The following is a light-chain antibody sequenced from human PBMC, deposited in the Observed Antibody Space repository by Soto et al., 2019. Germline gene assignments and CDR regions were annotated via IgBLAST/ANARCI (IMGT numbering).Light chain of an antibody. V-gene: IGKV1-5*01. CDR3: QQYTAFPYT. Sequence: DIQMTQSPSTLSASVGDRVTITCRASQSVSNWLAWYQQRPGKAPNLLIYDASRLQSGVPSRFSCSGSGTEFTLTISGLRADDFATYYCQQYTAFPYTFGQGTKLEIK. J-gene: IGKJ2*01. CDR2: DAS. CDR1: QSVSNW.